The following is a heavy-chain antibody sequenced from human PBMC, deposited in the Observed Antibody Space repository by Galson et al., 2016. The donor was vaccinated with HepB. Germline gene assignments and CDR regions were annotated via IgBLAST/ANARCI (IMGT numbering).Heavy chain of an antibody. J-gene: IGHJ4*02. CDR3: AKGPDFWSGYYHFDY. CDR2: ISDSGGST. Sequence: SLRLSCAASGFTFSSYAMSWVRQAPGKGLELVSTISDSGGSTYSADSVKGRFTISRDNSKNTLYLQMKSLGAEDTALYYCAKGPDFWSGYYHFDYWGQGTLVTVSS. D-gene: IGHD3-3*01. V-gene: IGHV3-23*01. CDR1: GFTFSSYA.